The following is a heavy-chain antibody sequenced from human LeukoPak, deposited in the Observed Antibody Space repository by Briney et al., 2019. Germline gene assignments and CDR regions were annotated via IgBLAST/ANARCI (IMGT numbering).Heavy chain of an antibody. CDR2: LYYSGST. J-gene: IGHJ5*02. CDR1: GGSISSHS. V-gene: IGHV4-59*11. Sequence: SETLSLTCSVSGGSISSHSWNWIRQPPGKGVEWTGYLYYSGSTNYNPSLKSRVTISGDTSRNQFSLKLSSVTAADTAVYYCARGFLEWLPNSWFDPWGQGTLVTVSS. D-gene: IGHD3-3*01. CDR3: ARGFLEWLPNSWFDP.